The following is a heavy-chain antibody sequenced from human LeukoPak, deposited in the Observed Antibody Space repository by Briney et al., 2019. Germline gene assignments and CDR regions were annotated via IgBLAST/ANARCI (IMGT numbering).Heavy chain of an antibody. J-gene: IGHJ4*02. CDR3: ASGYDFSSGSKRGFDN. CDR2: ISSGGSDI. V-gene: IGHV3-48*01. CDR1: GFVFSDYG. Sequence: GGSLRLSCAASGFVFSDYGFNWVRQAQGKGLEWISYISSGGSDIFYADSAKGRFTISRDNAKSSVFLQMSSLRGEDTAVYYCASGYDFSSGSKRGFDNWGQGALVTVSS. D-gene: IGHD3-3*01.